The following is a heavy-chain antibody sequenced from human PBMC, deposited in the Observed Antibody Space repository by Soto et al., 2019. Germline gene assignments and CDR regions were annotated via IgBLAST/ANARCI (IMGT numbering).Heavy chain of an antibody. D-gene: IGHD6-19*01. CDR3: ARSVAVPGAHIDY. CDR1: GGSISGSY. Sequence: PSETLSLTCSVSGGSISGSYWSWIRQSPGKGLEWLGYVYYTGSTNYSPSLRSRVSISVDTPKNEFSLRLSSVTAADTAVYFCARSVAVPGAHIDYWGQGTQVTFSS. V-gene: IGHV4-59*01. J-gene: IGHJ4*02. CDR2: VYYTGST.